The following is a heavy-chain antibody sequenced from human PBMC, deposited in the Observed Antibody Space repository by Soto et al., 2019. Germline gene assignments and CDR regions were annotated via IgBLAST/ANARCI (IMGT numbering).Heavy chain of an antibody. Sequence: PSETLSLTCAVSGGSLSSSAYSWSWIRQPPGKSLEWIGFIYQSGSTYYNPSLKSRVTMSLDRPKNQFSLKLSSVTAADTAVYYCARELLFYDSDGFSWDDAFDIWGQGTMVT. V-gene: IGHV4-30-2*01. J-gene: IGHJ3*02. CDR1: GGSLSSSAYS. CDR2: IYQSGST. CDR3: ARELLFYDSDGFSWDDAFDI. D-gene: IGHD3-22*01.